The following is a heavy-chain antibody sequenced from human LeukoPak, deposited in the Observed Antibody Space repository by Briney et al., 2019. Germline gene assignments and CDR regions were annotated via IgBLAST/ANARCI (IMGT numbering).Heavy chain of an antibody. CDR1: GFTFSSYG. CDR3: ARSTVTTWDY. V-gene: IGHV3-7*05. D-gene: IGHD4-17*01. CDR2: IKQDGSEE. Sequence: GRSLRLSCAASGFTFSSYGMHWVRQAPGKGLEWVANIKQDGSEEYYVNSVKGRLTISRDNAKNALYLQMNSLRAEDTAVYYCARSTVTTWDYWGQGTLVTVSS. J-gene: IGHJ4*02.